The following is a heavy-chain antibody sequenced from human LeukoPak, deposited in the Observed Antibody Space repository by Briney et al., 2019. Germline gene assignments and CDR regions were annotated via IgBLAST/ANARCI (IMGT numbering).Heavy chain of an antibody. CDR3: ARGLVGGYSGYDSLNPLGY. V-gene: IGHV1-8*01. Sequence: ASVKVSCKASGYTFTSYDINWVRQATGQGLEWMGWMNPNSGNTGYAQKFQGRVTMTRNTSISTAYMELSSLRSEDTAVYYCARGLVGGYSGYDSLNPLGYWGQGTLVTVSS. CDR1: GYTFTSYD. D-gene: IGHD5-12*01. CDR2: MNPNSGNT. J-gene: IGHJ4*02.